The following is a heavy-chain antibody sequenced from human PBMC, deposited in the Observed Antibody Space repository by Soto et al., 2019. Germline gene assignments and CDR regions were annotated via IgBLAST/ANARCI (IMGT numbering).Heavy chain of an antibody. J-gene: IGHJ4*02. V-gene: IGHV3-23*01. CDR2: ISGSGANT. CDR1: GITFSNHA. Sequence: EVQLLESGGGLVQPGGSLRLSCAASGITFSNHALSWFRQAPGKGLEWFSGISGSGANTHYADSVKGRFTISRDNSKNTLSLQMNSLRADDTAVYYCAKEHGGGTSTITSYFDYWGQGTLVTVSS. D-gene: IGHD5-12*01. CDR3: AKEHGGGTSTITSYFDY.